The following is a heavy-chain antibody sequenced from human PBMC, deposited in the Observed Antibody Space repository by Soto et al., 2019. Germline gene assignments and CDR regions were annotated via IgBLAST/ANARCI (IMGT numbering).Heavy chain of an antibody. CDR2: IYHSGST. Sequence: SETLSLTCAVSCYSFSSGYYWGWIRQPPGKGLEWIGTIYHSGSTYYNPSLKSRVTISLDTSRNQFSLKLSSVTAADTAVYYCARAYCSTASCYTWAFDIWGQGTMVTVSS. J-gene: IGHJ3*02. V-gene: IGHV4-38-2*01. CDR3: ARAYCSTASCYTWAFDI. D-gene: IGHD2-2*02. CDR1: CYSFSSGYY.